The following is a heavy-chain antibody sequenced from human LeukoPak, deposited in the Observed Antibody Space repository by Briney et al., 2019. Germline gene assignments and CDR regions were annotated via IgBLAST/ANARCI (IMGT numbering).Heavy chain of an antibody. V-gene: IGHV3-23*01. CDR2: ISGSGGST. D-gene: IGHD3-10*01. CDR3: AAMVPYYYYGMDV. Sequence: PGGSLRLFCAAPGFTFSSYAMSWVRQAPGKGLEWVSAISGSGGSTYYADSVKGRFTISRDNSKNTLYLQMNSLRAEDTAVYYCAAMVPYYYYGMDVWGQGTTVTVSS. CDR1: GFTFSSYA. J-gene: IGHJ6*02.